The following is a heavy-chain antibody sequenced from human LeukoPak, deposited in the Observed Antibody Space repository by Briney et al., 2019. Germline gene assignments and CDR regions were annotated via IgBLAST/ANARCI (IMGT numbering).Heavy chain of an antibody. Sequence: SETLSLTCAVYGGSFSGYYWSWIRQPPGKGLEGIGEINHSGSTNYNPSLKSRGTISVDTSKNQFSMKLSSVTAADTAVYYCARVRITMVRGVNYFDYWGQGTLVTVSS. D-gene: IGHD3-10*01. CDR2: INHSGST. CDR1: GGSFSGYY. V-gene: IGHV4-34*01. J-gene: IGHJ4*02. CDR3: ARVRITMVRGVNYFDY.